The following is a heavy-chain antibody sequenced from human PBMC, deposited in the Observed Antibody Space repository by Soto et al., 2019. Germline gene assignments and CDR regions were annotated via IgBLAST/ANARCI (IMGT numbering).Heavy chain of an antibody. CDR2: ISSNSNYR. CDR3: ARDPWFAP. Sequence: ESGGGLVKPGGSLRLSCAASGFTFSSYNMNWVRQAPGKGLEWVSSISSNSNYRYYADSVKGRFTISRDNAKNSLYLQMNSLRADDTAVYYCARDPWFAPWGQGTLVTVSS. V-gene: IGHV3-21*01. J-gene: IGHJ5*02. CDR1: GFTFSSYN.